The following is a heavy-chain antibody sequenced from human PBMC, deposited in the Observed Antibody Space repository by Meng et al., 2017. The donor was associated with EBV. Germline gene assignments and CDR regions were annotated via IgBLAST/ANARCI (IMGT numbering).Heavy chain of an antibody. CDR3: AKGADLAAAGTFWFDP. J-gene: IGHJ5*02. D-gene: IGHD6-13*01. CDR1: EYTFTGYD. Sequence: QPVRLTADVTTPVAAAMVYAKAPEYTFTGYDMHWVRQAPGQGPEWMGRINPNSGGTNYAQKFQGRVTMTRDTSISTAYMELSRLRSDDTAVYYCAKGADLAAAGTFWFDPWGQGTLVTVSS. CDR2: INPNSGGT. V-gene: IGHV1-2*06.